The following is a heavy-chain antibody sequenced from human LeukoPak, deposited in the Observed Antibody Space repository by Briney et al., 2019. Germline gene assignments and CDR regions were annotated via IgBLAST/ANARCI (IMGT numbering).Heavy chain of an antibody. CDR2: IYYSGST. Sequence: SETLSLTCTVSGGSISNYYWSWIRQPPGKGLEWIGYIYYSGSTNYNPSLKSRVTISVDASKNQFSLKLSSVTAADTAVYYCARFLWFGGPFDPWGQGTLVTVSS. J-gene: IGHJ5*02. CDR3: ARFLWFGGPFDP. D-gene: IGHD3-10*01. CDR1: GGSISNYY. V-gene: IGHV4-59*01.